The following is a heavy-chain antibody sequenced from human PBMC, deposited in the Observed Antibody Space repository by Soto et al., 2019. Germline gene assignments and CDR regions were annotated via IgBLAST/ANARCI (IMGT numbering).Heavy chain of an antibody. Sequence: SESLSLTCVVSGYSITTGYYWGWIRQPPGKGLEWIGSISHSGTTFYSSSLKSRVTISKDASKNQFSLKVNSVIAADTAVYYCARSGGSAGWFDPWGPGSLVTVSS. J-gene: IGHJ5*02. CDR3: ARSGGSAGWFDP. V-gene: IGHV4-38-2*01. D-gene: IGHD2-15*01. CDR2: ISHSGTT. CDR1: GYSITTGYY.